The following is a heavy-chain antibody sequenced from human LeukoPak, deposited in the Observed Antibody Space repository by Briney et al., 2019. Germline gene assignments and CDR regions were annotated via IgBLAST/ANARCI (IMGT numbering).Heavy chain of an antibody. CDR2: IYYSGST. D-gene: IGHD3-3*01. CDR3: ARLGPYYDFWSGYLPVDY. J-gene: IGHJ4*02. V-gene: IGHV4-39*01. CDR1: GGSISSSSYY. Sequence: PSETLSLTCTVSGGSISSSSYYWGWIRQPPGKGLEWIGNIYYSGSTYYNPSLKSRITISVDTSKNQFSLKLNSMTAADTAVYYCARLGPYYDFWSGYLPVDYWGQGTLVTVS.